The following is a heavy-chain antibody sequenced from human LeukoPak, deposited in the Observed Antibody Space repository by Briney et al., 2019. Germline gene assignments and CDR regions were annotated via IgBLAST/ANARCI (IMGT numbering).Heavy chain of an antibody. CDR2: NSGSGGST. Sequence: PGGSLRLSCAASGFTFSNYAMSWVRQAPGKGLEWVSANSGSGGSTYYADSVKGRFTISRDNSKDTLYLQMNSLRAEDTAVYYCAKVGTYYDILTGSPHLDYWGQGTLVTVSS. V-gene: IGHV3-23*01. CDR1: GFTFSNYA. CDR3: AKVGTYYDILTGSPHLDY. D-gene: IGHD3-9*01. J-gene: IGHJ4*02.